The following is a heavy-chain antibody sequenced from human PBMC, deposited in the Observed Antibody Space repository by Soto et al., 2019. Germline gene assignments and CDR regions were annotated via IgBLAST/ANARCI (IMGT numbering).Heavy chain of an antibody. V-gene: IGHV4-31*03. J-gene: IGHJ4*02. CDR3: ARVPRQTNGIDY. D-gene: IGHD1-1*01. CDR1: GGSISSGDYY. CDR2: IYYSGST. Sequence: PSETLSLTCTVSGGSISSGDYYWSWIRQHPGKGLEWIGYIYYSGSTYYNPSLKSRVTISVDTSKNQFSLKLSSVTAADTAVYYCARVPRQTNGIDYWGQGTLVTVSS.